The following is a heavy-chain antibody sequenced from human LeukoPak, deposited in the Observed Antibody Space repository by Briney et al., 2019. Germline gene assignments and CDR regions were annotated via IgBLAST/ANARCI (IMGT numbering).Heavy chain of an antibody. CDR2: IYSGGNT. V-gene: IGHV3-53*01. CDR1: GFTVSSNY. D-gene: IGHD6-13*01. Sequence: GGSLRLSCAASGFTVSSNYMSWVRQAPGKGLEWVSVIYSGGNTYYADSVKGRFTISRDISKNTLYLQMNSLRAEDTAVYYCASPGYSSSWYQAGDFQHWGQGTLVTVSS. J-gene: IGHJ1*01. CDR3: ASPGYSSSWYQAGDFQH.